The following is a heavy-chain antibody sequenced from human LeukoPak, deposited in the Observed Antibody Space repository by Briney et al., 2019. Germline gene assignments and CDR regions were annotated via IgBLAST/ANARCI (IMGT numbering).Heavy chain of an antibody. V-gene: IGHV3-30*03. D-gene: IGHD3-3*01. CDR2: ISNDGSRK. CDR3: ARDRAWNYFDY. CDR1: GFTFSRHG. Sequence: GGSLRLSCAPSGFTFSRHGMHWVRQAPGKGLEWVAIISNDGSRKYYAHSVEGRFTISRDNSKNTLYLQMDSLRAEDTAVYYCARDRAWNYFDYWGQEPWSPSPQ. J-gene: IGHJ4*01.